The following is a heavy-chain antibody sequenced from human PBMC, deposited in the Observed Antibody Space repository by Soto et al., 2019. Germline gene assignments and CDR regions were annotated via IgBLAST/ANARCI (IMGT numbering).Heavy chain of an antibody. V-gene: IGHV3-23*01. CDR2: ISGSGGST. CDR1: GFTFSSYA. D-gene: IGHD1-26*01. CDR3: ARRGSGSSYDY. Sequence: EVQLLESGGGLVQPGGSLRLSCAASGFTFSSYAMRWVRQAPVKGLEWVSAISGSGGSTYYADSVKGRFTISRDNSKNTLYLHMNSLRAEDTAVYYCARRGSGSSYDYWGQGTLVTLSS. J-gene: IGHJ4*02.